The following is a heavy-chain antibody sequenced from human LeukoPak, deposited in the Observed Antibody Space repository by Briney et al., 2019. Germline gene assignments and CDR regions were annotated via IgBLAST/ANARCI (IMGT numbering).Heavy chain of an antibody. D-gene: IGHD3-22*01. V-gene: IGHV4-61*02. CDR1: GGSISSGSYY. Sequence: SQTLSLTCTVSGGSISSGSYYWSWIRQPGGKGLESIGRIYTSGSTNYNPSLKSRVTISVDTSKNQFSLKLSSVSAADTAVYYCARTYYYYSSGYYSLDYWGQGTLVTVSS. CDR3: ARTYYYYSSGYYSLDY. J-gene: IGHJ4*02. CDR2: IYTSGST.